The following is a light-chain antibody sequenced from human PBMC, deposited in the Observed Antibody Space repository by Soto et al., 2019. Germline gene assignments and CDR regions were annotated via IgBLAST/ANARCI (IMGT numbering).Light chain of an antibody. CDR1: QSVSSSY. Sequence: EIVLTQSPGTLSLSPGERATLSCRASQSVSSSYLAWYQQKPGQAPRLLIYGASSRATGIPDRFSGSGSGTDFTLPISRREPEDFAVYSCQQYAASLLPFAQGTRLDTK. V-gene: IGKV3-20*01. CDR3: QQYAASLLP. J-gene: IGKJ1*01. CDR2: GAS.